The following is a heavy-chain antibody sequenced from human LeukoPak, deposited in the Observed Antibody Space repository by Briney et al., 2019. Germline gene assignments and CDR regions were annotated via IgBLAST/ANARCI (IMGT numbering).Heavy chain of an antibody. CDR3: ARGAAAGTLYYYMDV. CDR1: GGSFSGYY. J-gene: IGHJ6*03. V-gene: IGHV4-34*01. D-gene: IGHD6-13*01. CDR2: INHSGST. Sequence: SETLSLTCAVYGGSFSGYYWSWIRQPPGKGLEWIGEINHSGSTNYNPSLKSRVTISVDTSKNQFSLKLSSVTAADTAVYYCARGAAAGTLYYYMDVWGKGTTVTISS.